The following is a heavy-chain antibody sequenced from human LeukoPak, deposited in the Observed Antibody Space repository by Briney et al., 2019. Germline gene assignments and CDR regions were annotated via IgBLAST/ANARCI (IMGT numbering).Heavy chain of an antibody. CDR2: IIPMFGTA. CDR3: AREVGSGYLFFDY. Sequence: SVKVSCKASGGTFSSYAISWVRQAPGQGLEWMGGIIPMFGTANYAQKFQGRVTITADKSTSTAYMELSRLRSDDTAFYYCAREVGSGYLFFDYWGQGTLVTVSS. V-gene: IGHV1-69*06. D-gene: IGHD3-22*01. CDR1: GGTFSSYA. J-gene: IGHJ4*02.